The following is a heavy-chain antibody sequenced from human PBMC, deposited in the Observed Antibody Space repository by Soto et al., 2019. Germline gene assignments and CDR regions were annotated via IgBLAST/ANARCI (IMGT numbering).Heavy chain of an antibody. CDR1: GGSFGDNY. J-gene: IGHJ4*02. D-gene: IGHD3-16*01. Sequence: SETLSLTCDVSGGSFGDNYWTWIRQVPGKGLEWIGYVYYSGSTNYNPSLKSRVTISVDASKQQFSLKLTSVTAADTALYYCAAGTLGAVWTPLDDWGQGILVTVSS. CDR3: AAGTLGAVWTPLDD. V-gene: IGHV4-59*12. CDR2: VYYSGST.